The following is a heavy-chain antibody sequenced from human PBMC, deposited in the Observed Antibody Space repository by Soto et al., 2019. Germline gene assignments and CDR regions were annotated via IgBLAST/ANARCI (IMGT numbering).Heavy chain of an antibody. CDR1: GGSISNYY. J-gene: IGHJ4*02. CDR2: IYYSGST. V-gene: IGHV4-59*01. Sequence: SETLSLTCTVSGGSISNYYWSWIRQPPGKGLEWIGCIYYSGSTNYNPSLKSRVTISVDTSKNQFSLKLSSVTAADTAVYYCARRYGGNFDYWGQGTLVTVSS. CDR3: ARRYGGNFDY. D-gene: IGHD1-26*01.